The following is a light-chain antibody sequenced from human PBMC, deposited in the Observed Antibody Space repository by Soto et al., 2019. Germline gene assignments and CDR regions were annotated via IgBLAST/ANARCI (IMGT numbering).Light chain of an antibody. CDR2: AAS. CDR3: QQSYITLSLN. Sequence: IQMTQSPSSLSASVGDTVTITCRASQNINLYLNWFQQKPGKAPRLLIYAASTLESGVPSRFSDSGSGTDFTLTISSMQPEDFATYFCQQSYITLSLNFGGGTKVDMK. V-gene: IGKV1-39*01. CDR1: QNINLY. J-gene: IGKJ4*01.